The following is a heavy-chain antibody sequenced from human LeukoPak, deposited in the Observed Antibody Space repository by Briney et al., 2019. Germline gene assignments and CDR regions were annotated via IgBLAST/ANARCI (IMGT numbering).Heavy chain of an antibody. V-gene: IGHV4-30-4*08. CDR3: ARPAYYDFWVDV. Sequence: PSQTLSLTCTVSGGSISSGDYYWSWIRQPPGKGLGWIGHIYYSGSTYYNPSLKSRVTISVDTSKNQFSLKLSSVTAADTAVYYCARPAYYDFWVDVWGKGTTVTVSS. CDR1: GGSISSGDYY. CDR2: IYYSGST. J-gene: IGHJ6*04. D-gene: IGHD3-3*01.